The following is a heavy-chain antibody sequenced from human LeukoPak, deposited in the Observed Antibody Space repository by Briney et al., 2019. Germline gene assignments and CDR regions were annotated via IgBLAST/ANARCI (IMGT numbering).Heavy chain of an antibody. J-gene: IGHJ4*02. CDR1: GFSFTNYW. V-gene: IGHV3-74*01. CDR3: ANEIRPNDY. Sequence: GGSLRLSCAASGFSFTNYWMHWVRQAPGKGLVWVSHINSDGSATRYADSVKGRFTISRDNAMNTLYLQMNSLRAEDTAVYYCANEIRPNDYWGQGTQVTASP. D-gene: IGHD4-17*01. CDR2: INSDGSAT.